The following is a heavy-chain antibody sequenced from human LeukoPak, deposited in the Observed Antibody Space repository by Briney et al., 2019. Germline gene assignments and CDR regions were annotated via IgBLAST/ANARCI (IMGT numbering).Heavy chain of an antibody. D-gene: IGHD3-9*01. CDR2: FDPEDGET. J-gene: IGHJ6*02. CDR3: ARMARYFDWLPSGNYYYYGMDV. CDR1: GYTLTELS. Sequence: GASVKVSCKVSGYTLTELSMHWVRQAPGKGLEWMGGFDPEDGETIYAQKFQGRVTMTEDTSTDTAYMELSSLRSEDTAVYYCARMARYFDWLPSGNYYYYGMDVWGQGTTVTVSS. V-gene: IGHV1-24*01.